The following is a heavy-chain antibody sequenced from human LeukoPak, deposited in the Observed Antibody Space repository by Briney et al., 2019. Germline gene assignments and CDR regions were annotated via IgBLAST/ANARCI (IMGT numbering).Heavy chain of an antibody. D-gene: IGHD3-10*02. J-gene: IGHJ4*02. Sequence: GGSLRLSCAASGFTFSSYGMHWVRQAPGKGLEWEAVIWYDGSNKYYADSVKGRFTISRDNSKNTLYLQMNSLRAEDTAVYYCARDVRGPGRFDYWGQGTLVTVSS. CDR1: GFTFSSYG. CDR3: ARDVRGPGRFDY. CDR2: IWYDGSNK. V-gene: IGHV3-33*01.